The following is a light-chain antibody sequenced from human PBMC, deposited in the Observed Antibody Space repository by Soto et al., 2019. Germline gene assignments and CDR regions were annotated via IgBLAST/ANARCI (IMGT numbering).Light chain of an antibody. CDR2: GAS. J-gene: IGKJ1*01. CDR3: QQYGSSPRT. CDR1: QSVSSTY. Sequence: EIVLTQSPVTLSLSSGERATLSCRASQSVSSTYVVWYQQKPGQAPRLLIYGASSRATGIPDRFSGSGSGTDFTLTISRLEPEDFAVYYCQQYGSSPRTFGQGTKVDIK. V-gene: IGKV3-20*01.